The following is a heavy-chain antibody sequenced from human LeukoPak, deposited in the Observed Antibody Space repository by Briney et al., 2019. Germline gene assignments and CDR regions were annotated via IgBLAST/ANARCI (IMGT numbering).Heavy chain of an antibody. Sequence: GGSLRLSCAASGFTFSSYSMNWVRQAPGKGLEWVSSISSSSTYIFYADSVKGRFTISRDNAKNSLYLQMNSLRAEDTAVYYCATDRITIFGVVIGDYWGQGTLVTVSS. CDR3: ATDRITIFGVVIGDY. CDR2: ISSSSTYI. D-gene: IGHD3-3*01. CDR1: GFTFSSYS. V-gene: IGHV3-21*01. J-gene: IGHJ4*02.